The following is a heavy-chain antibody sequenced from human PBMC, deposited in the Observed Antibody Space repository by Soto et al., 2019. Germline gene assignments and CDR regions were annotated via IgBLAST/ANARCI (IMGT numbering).Heavy chain of an antibody. V-gene: IGHV3-21*01. Sequence: GGSLSLSCAASGFTFSSYSMNWVRQAPGKGLEWVSSISSSSSYIYYADSVKGRFTISRDNAKNSLYLQMNSLRAEDTAVYYCARESSRGPYFDYWGQGTLVTVSS. CDR1: GFTFSSYS. D-gene: IGHD3-10*01. CDR2: ISSSSSYI. CDR3: ARESSRGPYFDY. J-gene: IGHJ4*02.